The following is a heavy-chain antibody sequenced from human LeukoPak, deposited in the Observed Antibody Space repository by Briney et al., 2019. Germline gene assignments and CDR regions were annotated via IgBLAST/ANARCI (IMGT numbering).Heavy chain of an antibody. V-gene: IGHV3-48*01. Sequence: PGGSLRLSCAASGFTFSSYSMNWVRQAPGKGLEWVSYISSSSSTIYYVDSVKGRFTISRDNAKNSLYLQMNSLRAEDTAVYYCARKGGFDYWGQGTLVTVSS. D-gene: IGHD1-26*01. J-gene: IGHJ4*02. CDR1: GFTFSSYS. CDR3: ARKGGFDY. CDR2: ISSSSSTI.